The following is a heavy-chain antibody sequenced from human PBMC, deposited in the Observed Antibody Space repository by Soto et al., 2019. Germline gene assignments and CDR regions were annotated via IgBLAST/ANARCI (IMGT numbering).Heavy chain of an antibody. J-gene: IGHJ6*02. CDR3: ARDKAARPLSYYYYGMDV. Sequence: PGWSLRLSCAASVFTFISYSMNWVRQAPGKGLEWVSSISSSSSYIYYADSVKGRFTISRDNAKNSLYLQMNSLRAEDTAVYYCARDKAARPLSYYYYGMDVWGQGTTVTVSS. CDR2: ISSSSSYI. V-gene: IGHV3-21*01. D-gene: IGHD6-6*01. CDR1: VFTFISYS.